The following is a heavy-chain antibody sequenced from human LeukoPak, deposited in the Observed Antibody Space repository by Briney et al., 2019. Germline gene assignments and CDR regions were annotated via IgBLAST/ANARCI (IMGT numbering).Heavy chain of an antibody. J-gene: IGHJ5*02. D-gene: IGHD6-19*01. Sequence: GGSLRLSCAASGFTFSSYWMHWVRHAPGKGLVWVSRINSDGSSTSYADSVRGRFTISRDNAKNTLYLQMNSLRAEDTAVYYCAREQWLVSWFDPWGQGTLVTVSS. V-gene: IGHV3-74*01. CDR1: GFTFSSYW. CDR3: AREQWLVSWFDP. CDR2: INSDGSST.